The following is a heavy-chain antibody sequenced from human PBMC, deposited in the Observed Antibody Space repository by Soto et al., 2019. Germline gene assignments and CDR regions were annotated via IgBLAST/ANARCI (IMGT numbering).Heavy chain of an antibody. CDR3: ASGGPLRYFDWLLLDY. D-gene: IGHD3-9*01. CDR2: ISAYNGNT. Sequence: ASVKVSCKASGYTFTSYGISWVRQAPGQGLEWMGWISAYNGNTNYAQKLQGRVTMTTDTSTSTAYMELRSLRSDDTAVYYCASGGPLRYFDWLLLDYWGQGTLVTVSS. V-gene: IGHV1-18*01. CDR1: GYTFTSYG. J-gene: IGHJ4*02.